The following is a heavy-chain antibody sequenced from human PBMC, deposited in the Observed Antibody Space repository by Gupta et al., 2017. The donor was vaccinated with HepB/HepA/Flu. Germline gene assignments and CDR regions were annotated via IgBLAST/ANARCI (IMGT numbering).Heavy chain of an antibody. CDR1: GFTFSSYA. D-gene: IGHD3-22*01. V-gene: IGHV3-23*01. Sequence: EVQLLESGGGLVQPGGSLRLSCAASGFTFSSYAMSWVRQAPGKGLEWVSAISGSGGSTYYADAVKGRFTISRDNAKKTRYLQMKSLRAEDTAVYYCAKVRSITMIVVVHWGQGTLVTVSS. J-gene: IGHJ4*02. CDR3: AKVRSITMIVVVH. CDR2: ISGSGGST.